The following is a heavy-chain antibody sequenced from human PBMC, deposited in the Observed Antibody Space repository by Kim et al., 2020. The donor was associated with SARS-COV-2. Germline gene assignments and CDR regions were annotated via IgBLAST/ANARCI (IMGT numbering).Heavy chain of an antibody. CDR1: GFTFSSYG. D-gene: IGHD2-2*01. V-gene: IGHV3-30*18. J-gene: IGHJ3*02. CDR2: ISYDGSNK. CDR3: AKDWSRYCSSTSCHSWAFDI. Sequence: GGSLRLSCAASGFTFSSYGMHWVRQAPGKGLEWVAVISYDGSNKYYADSVKGRFTISRDNSKNTLYLQMNSLRAEDTAVYYCAKDWSRYCSSTSCHSWAFDIWGQGTMVTVSS.